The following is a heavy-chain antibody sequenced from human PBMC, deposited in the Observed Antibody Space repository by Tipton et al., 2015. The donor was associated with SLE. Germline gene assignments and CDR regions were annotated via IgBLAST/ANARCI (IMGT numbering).Heavy chain of an antibody. J-gene: IGHJ4*02. CDR3: ARLHGDYVGRFDY. CDR1: DGSIRDYY. CDR2: IYASGST. D-gene: IGHD4-17*01. Sequence: GLVKPSETLSLTCTVSDGSIRDYYWTWIRQPAGEGLEWIGRIYASGSTNYNPSLRSRAAMSVDTSKSQFSLKLTSVTAADTAVYYCARLHGDYVGRFDYWGQGTLVTVSS. V-gene: IGHV4-4*07.